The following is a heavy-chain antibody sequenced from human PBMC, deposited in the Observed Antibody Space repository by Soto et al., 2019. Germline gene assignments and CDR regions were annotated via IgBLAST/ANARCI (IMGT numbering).Heavy chain of an antibody. CDR2: IIPLFGTP. J-gene: IGHJ4*02. D-gene: IGHD3-10*01. Sequence: QVQLVQSGAEVQKPGSSVKVSCKASGGIFSTYAISWLRQAPGQGLEWMGGIIPLFGTPNYAQRFQGRVTITADKSTWRGYMELRRLRSDDTAVYYCARDRDDYGSGNYYDRIDFWGQGTLVTVSS. V-gene: IGHV1-69*06. CDR1: GGIFSTYA. CDR3: ARDRDDYGSGNYYDRIDF.